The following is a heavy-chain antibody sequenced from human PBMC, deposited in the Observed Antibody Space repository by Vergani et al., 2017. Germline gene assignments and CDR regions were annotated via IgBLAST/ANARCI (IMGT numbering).Heavy chain of an antibody. CDR3: AKDERQWLARGLFDP. CDR1: GFTFSSYA. D-gene: IGHD6-19*01. Sequence: EVQLLESGGGLVQPGGSLRLSCAASGFTFSSYAMSWVRPAPGKGLEWVSAISGSGGSTYYADSVKGRFTISRDNSKKTLYLQMNSLSAEDTAVYYCAKDERQWLARGLFDPWGQGTLVTVSA. CDR2: ISGSGGST. J-gene: IGHJ5*02. V-gene: IGHV3-23*01.